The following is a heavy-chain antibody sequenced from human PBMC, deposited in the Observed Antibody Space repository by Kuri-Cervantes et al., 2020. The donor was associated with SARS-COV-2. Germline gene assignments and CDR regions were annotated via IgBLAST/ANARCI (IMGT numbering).Heavy chain of an antibody. Sequence: ASVKVSCKVSGYTLTELSMHRVRQAPGKGLEWMGGFDPEDGETIYAQKFQGRVTMTEDTSTDTAYMELSSLRSEDTAVYYCATSPVVYGDPITYYYYYGMDVWDQGTTVTVSS. CDR3: ATSPVVYGDPITYYYYYGMDV. V-gene: IGHV1-24*01. J-gene: IGHJ6*02. CDR2: FDPEDGET. D-gene: IGHD4-17*01. CDR1: GYTLTELS.